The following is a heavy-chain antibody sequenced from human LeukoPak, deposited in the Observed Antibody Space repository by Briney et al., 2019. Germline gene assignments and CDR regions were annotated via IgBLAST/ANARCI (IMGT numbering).Heavy chain of an antibody. Sequence: PGGSLRLSCAVSSSYAMSWVRQAPGKGLEWVSAISGSGTSRYYADSLKGRFTISRDNSNNTLYLQMDGLRAEDTAVYYCARVRARGWQPNDYWGQGTLVTVSS. D-gene: IGHD4-23*01. J-gene: IGHJ4*02. CDR3: ARVRARGWQPNDY. V-gene: IGHV3-23*01. CDR1: SSYA. CDR2: ISGSGTSR.